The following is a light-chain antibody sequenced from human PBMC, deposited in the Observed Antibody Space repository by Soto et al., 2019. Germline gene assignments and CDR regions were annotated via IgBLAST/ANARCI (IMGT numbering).Light chain of an antibody. CDR1: QSVSNN. CDR2: GAT. V-gene: IGKV3D-15*01. CDR3: QQYNNWPGT. J-gene: IGKJ1*01. Sequence: IVLTQSPGTLSLSPAERATLSCRASQSVSNNYVGWYQKQRGPASRLLNYGATNGASVIPGRIGGGAWTDFSLTISSLQSEDFAVYYCQQYNNWPGTFGQGTKVDIK.